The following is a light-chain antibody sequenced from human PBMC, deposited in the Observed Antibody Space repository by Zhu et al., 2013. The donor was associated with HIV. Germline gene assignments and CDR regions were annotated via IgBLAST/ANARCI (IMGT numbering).Light chain of an antibody. CDR1: SGDVGGYNY. CDR3: TSYTTSNTLSWV. Sequence: QSALTQPASVPGSPGQSITISCTGTSGDVGGYNYVSWYQHHPGKAPKLMIHEVSKRPSGVSNRFSGSKSGNTASLTISGLQPEDEAEYYCTSYTTSNTLSWVFGGGTKLTVL. V-gene: IGLV2-14*01. CDR2: EVS. J-gene: IGLJ3*02.